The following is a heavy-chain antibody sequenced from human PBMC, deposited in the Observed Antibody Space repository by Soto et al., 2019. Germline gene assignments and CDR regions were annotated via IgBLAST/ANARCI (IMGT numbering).Heavy chain of an antibody. D-gene: IGHD5-12*01. CDR1: GFTFSSNY. CDR3: ARAGYEDSTPALGWFDP. J-gene: IGHJ5*02. CDR2: IYSGGST. Sequence: EVQLVESGGGLVQPGGSPRLSCAASGFTFSSNYMSWVRQAPGKGLEWVSVIYSGGSTYYADSVKGRFTISRDNSKNTLYLQMNSLRAEDTAVYYCARAGYEDSTPALGWFDPWGQGTLVTVSS. V-gene: IGHV3-66*01.